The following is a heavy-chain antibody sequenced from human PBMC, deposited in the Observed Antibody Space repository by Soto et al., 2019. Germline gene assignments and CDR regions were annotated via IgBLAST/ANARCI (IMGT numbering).Heavy chain of an antibody. CDR2: IIPIFGTA. Sequence: ASVKVSCKASGGTFSSYVISWVRQAPGQGLEWMGGIIPIFGTANYAQKFQGRVTITADESTSTAYMELSSLRSEDTAVYYCAITLVVPAATYYYYYGMDVWGQGTTVTVSS. V-gene: IGHV1-69*13. D-gene: IGHD2-2*01. CDR3: AITLVVPAATYYYYYGMDV. CDR1: GGTFSSYV. J-gene: IGHJ6*02.